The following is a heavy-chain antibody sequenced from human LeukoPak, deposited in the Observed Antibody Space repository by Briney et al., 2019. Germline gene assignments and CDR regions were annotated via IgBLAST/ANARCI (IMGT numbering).Heavy chain of an antibody. V-gene: IGHV4-59*01. Sequence: PSETLSLTCTVSGGSINSYYWSWIRQPPGKGLEWSGEIYHSGSTNYNPSLKSRVTMSVDTSKNQFSLKLRSVTAADTAVYYCARASNARYCSGGSCRGYYYGMDVWGQGTTVTVSS. D-gene: IGHD2-15*01. CDR3: ARASNARYCSGGSCRGYYYGMDV. J-gene: IGHJ6*02. CDR1: GGSINSYY. CDR2: IYHSGST.